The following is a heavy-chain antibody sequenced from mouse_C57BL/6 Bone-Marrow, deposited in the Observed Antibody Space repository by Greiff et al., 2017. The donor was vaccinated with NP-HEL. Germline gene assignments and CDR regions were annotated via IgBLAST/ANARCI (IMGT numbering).Heavy chain of an antibody. V-gene: IGHV1-55*01. J-gene: IGHJ2*01. CDR2: IYPGSGST. CDR3: ARGTAQASVDY. CDR1: GYTFTSYW. Sequence: QVQLQQPGAELVKPGASVKMSCKASGYTFTSYWITWVKQRPGQGLEWIGDIYPGSGSTNYNEKFKSKATLTVDTSSSTAYMQLSSLTSGDSAVYYWARGTAQASVDYWGQGTTLTVSS. D-gene: IGHD3-2*02.